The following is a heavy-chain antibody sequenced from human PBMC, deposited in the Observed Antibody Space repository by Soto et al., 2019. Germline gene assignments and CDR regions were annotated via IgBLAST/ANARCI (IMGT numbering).Heavy chain of an antibody. CDR3: ARKRGAGRYYYYYYGMDV. Sequence: SVKVSCKASGGTFSSYAISWVRQAPGQGLEWMGGIIPIFGTANYAQKFQGRVTITADESTSTAYMELSSLRSEDTAVYYCARKRGAGRYYYYYYGMDVWGQGTTVTVS. V-gene: IGHV1-69*13. D-gene: IGHD3-10*01. CDR1: GGTFSSYA. CDR2: IIPIFGTA. J-gene: IGHJ6*02.